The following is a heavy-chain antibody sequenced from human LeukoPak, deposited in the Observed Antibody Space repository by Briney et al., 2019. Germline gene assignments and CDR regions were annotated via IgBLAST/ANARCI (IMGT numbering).Heavy chain of an antibody. Sequence: GGSLRLSCAASGFTFSTYEMSWVRQAPGKGLEWVSYISSSDNTIHYADSVKGRFTISRDNAKNSLYLEMNSLRDEDTAVYYCARVHRGYSYGRLDYWGQGTLVTVSS. CDR2: ISSSDNTI. CDR3: ARVHRGYSYGRLDY. CDR1: GFTFSTYE. V-gene: IGHV3-48*03. J-gene: IGHJ4*02. D-gene: IGHD5-18*01.